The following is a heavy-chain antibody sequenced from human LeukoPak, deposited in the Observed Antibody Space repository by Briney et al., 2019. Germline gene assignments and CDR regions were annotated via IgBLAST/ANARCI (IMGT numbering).Heavy chain of an antibody. CDR2: IQHDGNDR. CDR3: AKGGDEVDY. D-gene: IGHD3-16*01. CDR1: GLTLRTYG. V-gene: IGHV3-30*02. J-gene: IGHJ4*02. Sequence: GGSLRLSCVVSGLTLRTYGMHWVRQAPGKGLEWVAFIQHDGNDRYYADSVRGRFTISRDNSQTTLYLQMNSLRSEDTAVYYCAKGGDEVDYWGQGTLVTVSS.